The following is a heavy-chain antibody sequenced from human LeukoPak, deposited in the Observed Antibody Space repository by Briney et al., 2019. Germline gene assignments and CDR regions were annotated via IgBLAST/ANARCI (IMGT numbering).Heavy chain of an antibody. Sequence: PGGSLRLSCAASGFTFSSYAMSWVRQAPGKGLEWVSAISGSGSSTYYADSVKGRFTISRDNAKNSLYLQMNSLRAEDTAVYYCARGSIAVADEAFDIWGQGTMVTVSS. D-gene: IGHD6-19*01. CDR3: ARGSIAVADEAFDI. V-gene: IGHV3-23*01. CDR1: GFTFSSYA. CDR2: ISGSGSST. J-gene: IGHJ3*02.